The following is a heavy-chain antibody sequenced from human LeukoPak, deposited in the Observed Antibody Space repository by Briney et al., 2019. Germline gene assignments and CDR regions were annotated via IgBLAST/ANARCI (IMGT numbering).Heavy chain of an antibody. CDR2: IKQDGREK. Sequence: PGGALRLSSAASGFTFSSYWMSWVRQAPGKALEWSANIKQDGREKYYVDSVKGRFTISRDNAKNSLYLQMNSLRAEDTAVYYCARDDCSSISCYRNWFDPWGQGTLVTVSS. D-gene: IGHD2-2*01. CDR1: GFTFSSYW. J-gene: IGHJ5*02. CDR3: ARDDCSSISCYRNWFDP. V-gene: IGHV3-7*01.